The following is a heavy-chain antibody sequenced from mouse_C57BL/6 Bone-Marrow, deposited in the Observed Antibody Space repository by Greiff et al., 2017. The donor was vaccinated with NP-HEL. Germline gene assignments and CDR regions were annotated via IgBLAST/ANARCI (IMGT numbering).Heavy chain of an antibody. D-gene: IGHD2-3*01. V-gene: IGHV5-4*01. CDR1: GFTFSSYA. CDR3: ARDRGDGYYAMDY. Sequence: EVQGVESGGGLVKPGGSLKLSCAASGFTFSSYAMSWVRQTPEKRLEWVATISDGGSYTYYPDTVKGRFTISRDNAKNNLYLQMSHLKSEDTAMYYCARDRGDGYYAMDYWGQGTSVTVSS. CDR2: ISDGGSYT. J-gene: IGHJ4*01.